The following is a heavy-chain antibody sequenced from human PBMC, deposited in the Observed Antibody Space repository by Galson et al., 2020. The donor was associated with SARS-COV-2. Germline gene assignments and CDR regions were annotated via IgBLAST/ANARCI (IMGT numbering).Heavy chain of an antibody. CDR1: GFTFSSYA. Sequence: GESLKISCAASGFTFSSYAMHWVRQAPGKGLEWVAVISYDGSNKYYADSVKGRFTISRDNSKNTLYLQMNSLRAEDTAVYYCASYRAYSSSWSLGGYWGQGTLVTVSS. V-gene: IGHV3-30-3*01. CDR2: ISYDGSNK. D-gene: IGHD6-13*01. CDR3: ASYRAYSSSWSLGGY. J-gene: IGHJ4*02.